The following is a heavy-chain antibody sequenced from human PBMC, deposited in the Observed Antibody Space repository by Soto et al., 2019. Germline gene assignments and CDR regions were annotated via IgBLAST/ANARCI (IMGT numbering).Heavy chain of an antibody. V-gene: IGHV3-30-3*01. CDR2: ISYDGSNK. J-gene: IGHJ6*03. CDR1: GFTFSSYA. CDR3: ARDGDVVVVATYMDV. Sequence: QVQLVESGGGVVQPGRSLRLSCAASGFTFSSYAMHWVRQAPGKGLEWVAVISYDGSNKYYADSVKGRFTISRDNSKNTRYLQMNSLRAEDTAVYYCARDGDVVVVATYMDVWGQGTTVTVSS. D-gene: IGHD2-15*01.